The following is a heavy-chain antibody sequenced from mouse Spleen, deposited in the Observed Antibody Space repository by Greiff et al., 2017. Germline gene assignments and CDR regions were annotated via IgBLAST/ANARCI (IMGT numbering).Heavy chain of an antibody. V-gene: IGHV1-55*01. CDR3: ARFNYYYGSSYYFDY. CDR2: IYPGSGST. CDR1: GYTFTSYW. Sequence: VQLQQPGAELVKPGASVKMSCKASGYTFTSYWITWVKPRPGQGLEWIGDIYPGSGSTNYNEKFKSKATLTVDTSSSTAYMQLSSLTSEDSAVYYCARFNYYYGSSYYFDYWGQGTTLTVSS. D-gene: IGHD1-1*01. J-gene: IGHJ2*01.